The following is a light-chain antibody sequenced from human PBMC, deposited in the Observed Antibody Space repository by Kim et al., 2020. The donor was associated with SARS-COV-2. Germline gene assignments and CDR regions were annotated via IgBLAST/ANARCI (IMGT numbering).Light chain of an antibody. CDR1: SSDVGGYNY. J-gene: IGLJ2*01. CDR2: EVT. CDR3: SSYGGVDNLI. Sequence: GQSVTISCTGTSSDVGGYNYVSWYQQHPGKVPKLLIFEVTRRPSGVPDRFSASRSGNTASLTVSGLQPEDEADYYCSSYGGVDNLIFGGGTQLTVL. V-gene: IGLV2-8*01.